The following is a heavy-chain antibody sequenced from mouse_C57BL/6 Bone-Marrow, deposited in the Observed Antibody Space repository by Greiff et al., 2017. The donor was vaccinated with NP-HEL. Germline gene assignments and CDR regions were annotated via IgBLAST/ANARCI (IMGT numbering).Heavy chain of an antibody. CDR3: ARDGAMDY. Sequence: QVQLKESGAELVRPGASVKLSCKASGYTFTDYYINWVKQRPGQGLEWIARIYPGSGNTYYNEKFKGKATLTAEKSSSTAYMQLSSLTSEDSAVYFCARDGAMDYWGQGTSVTVSS. CDR1: GYTFTDYY. CDR2: IYPGSGNT. J-gene: IGHJ4*01. V-gene: IGHV1-76*01.